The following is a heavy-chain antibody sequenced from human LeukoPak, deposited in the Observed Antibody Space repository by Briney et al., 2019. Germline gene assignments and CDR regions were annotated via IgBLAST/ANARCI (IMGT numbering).Heavy chain of an antibody. CDR2: INHSGST. CDR1: GVSVNNGGYS. J-gene: IGHJ5*02. D-gene: IGHD6-13*01. V-gene: IGHV4-34*01. CDR3: ARHSLMTYSSSWYAGKRRYNWFDP. Sequence: SETLSLTCAVSGVSVNNGGYSWSWIRQPPGTGLEWIGEINHSGSTNYNPSLKSRVTISVDTSKNQFSLKLSSVTAADTAVYYCARHSLMTYSSSWYAGKRRYNWFDPWGQGTLVTVSS.